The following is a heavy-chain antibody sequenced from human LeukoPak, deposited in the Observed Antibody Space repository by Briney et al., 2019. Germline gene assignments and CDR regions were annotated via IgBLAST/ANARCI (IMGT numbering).Heavy chain of an antibody. CDR3: ARDTDYDSSGYPRGGDYFDY. Sequence: SETLSLTCTVSGGSISSYYWSWIRQPPGKGLEWIGYIYCSGSTNYNPSLKSRVTISVDTSKNQFSLKLSSVTAADTAVYYCARDTDYDSSGYPRGGDYFDYWGQGTLVTVSS. V-gene: IGHV4-59*01. CDR1: GGSISSYY. J-gene: IGHJ4*02. CDR2: IYCSGST. D-gene: IGHD3-22*01.